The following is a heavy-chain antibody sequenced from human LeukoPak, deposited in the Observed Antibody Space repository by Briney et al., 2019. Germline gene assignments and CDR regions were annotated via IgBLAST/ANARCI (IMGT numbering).Heavy chain of an antibody. CDR3: ARISSGYKYYYYYMDV. J-gene: IGHJ6*03. D-gene: IGHD3-22*01. CDR1: GGSFSGYY. Sequence: SETLSLTCAVYGGSFSGYYWSWIRQPPGKGLEWIGEINHSGSTNYNPSLKSRVTISVDTSKNQFSLRLSSVTAADTAVYYCARISSGYKYYYYYMDVWGKGTTVTVSS. CDR2: INHSGST. V-gene: IGHV4-34*01.